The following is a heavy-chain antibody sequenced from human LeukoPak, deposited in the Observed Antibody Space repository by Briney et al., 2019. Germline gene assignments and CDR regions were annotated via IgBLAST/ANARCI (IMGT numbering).Heavy chain of an antibody. V-gene: IGHV1-46*02. CDR1: GYTFNDYY. Sequence: ASVKVSCKASGYTFNDYYIHWVRQAPGQGLEWMGIINPSGGSTSYAQKFQGRVTMTRDMSTSTVYMELSSLRSEDTAVYYCARENSGSYYFDYWGQGTLVTVSS. J-gene: IGHJ4*02. CDR2: INPSGGST. D-gene: IGHD1-26*01. CDR3: ARENSGSYYFDY.